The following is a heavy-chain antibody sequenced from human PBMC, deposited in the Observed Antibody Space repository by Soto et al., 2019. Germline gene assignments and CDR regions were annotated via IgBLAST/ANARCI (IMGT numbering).Heavy chain of an antibody. Sequence: EVQLLDSGGGLVQPGESLRLSCAASGFTITSSAMSWARQAPGKGLEWVSTTGISGRTTYYADSVKGRFTVSRDDSKNTLDLQMSSLRAEDTAVYYCATVHNTSRSFDYWGQGTPVTVSS. J-gene: IGHJ4*02. CDR1: GFTITSSA. V-gene: IGHV3-23*01. CDR2: TGISGRTT. CDR3: ATVHNTSRSFDY. D-gene: IGHD1-20*01.